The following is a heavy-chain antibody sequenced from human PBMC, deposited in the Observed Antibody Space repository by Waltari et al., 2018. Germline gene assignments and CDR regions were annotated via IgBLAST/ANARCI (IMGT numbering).Heavy chain of an antibody. Sequence: EVQMVESGGGSMKPGDSLRLSCVASGFRFTPAWLTWVRQAPGKGLEWVCRSKSQNDGATTDCTASVRGRFSISRDDSQNMVFLQMNSLRTEDTALYYCTTLDAPWGGWGHGTLVTVSS. D-gene: IGHD7-27*01. V-gene: IGHV3-15*01. CDR3: TTLDAPWGG. CDR2: SKSQNDGATT. J-gene: IGHJ4*01. CDR1: GFRFTPAW.